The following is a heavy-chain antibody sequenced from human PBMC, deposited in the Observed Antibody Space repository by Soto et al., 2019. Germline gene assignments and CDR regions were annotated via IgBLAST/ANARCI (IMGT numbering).Heavy chain of an antibody. CDR2: ISRSGDVI. CDR3: ARDGGRHSGGIDY. V-gene: IGHV3-48*03. CDR1: GFTFSSYE. Sequence: GGSLRLSCAGSGFTFSSYEMNWVRQAPGKGLEWVSYISRSGDVIYYADSVKGRFTVSRDNAKNSLYLQMNSLRAEDTAVYYCARDGGRHSGGIDYWGQGTLVTVSS. D-gene: IGHD1-26*01. J-gene: IGHJ4*02.